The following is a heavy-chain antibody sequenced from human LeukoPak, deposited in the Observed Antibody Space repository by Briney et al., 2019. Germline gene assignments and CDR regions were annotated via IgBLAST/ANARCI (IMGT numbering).Heavy chain of an antibody. CDR1: GGSISSSSYY. J-gene: IGHJ4*02. CDR2: IYYSGST. CDR3: ARHQIVGATFDY. Sequence: SETLSLTCTVSGGSISSSSYYWGWIRQPPGKGLEWIGSIYYSGSTYYNPSLKSQVTISVDTSKNQFSLKLSSVTAADTAVYYCARHQIVGATFDYWGQGTLVTVSS. V-gene: IGHV4-39*01. D-gene: IGHD1-26*01.